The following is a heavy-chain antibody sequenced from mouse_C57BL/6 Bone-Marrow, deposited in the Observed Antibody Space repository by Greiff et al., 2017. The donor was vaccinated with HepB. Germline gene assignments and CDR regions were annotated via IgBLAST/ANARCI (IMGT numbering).Heavy chain of an antibody. CDR3: ARWAYDYARLCYLDF. Sequence: VKLMESGAELVRPGTSVKMSCKASGYTFTNYWIGWVKQRPGHGLEWIGDIYPGGGYTNYNEKFKGKATLTADKSSNTAYMQLSSLTSEDSAIYYCARWAYDYARLCYLDFWGRGTRITVTA. CDR1: GYTFTNYW. V-gene: IGHV1-63*01. CDR2: IYPGGGYT. D-gene: IGHD2-4*01. J-gene: IGHJ2*03.